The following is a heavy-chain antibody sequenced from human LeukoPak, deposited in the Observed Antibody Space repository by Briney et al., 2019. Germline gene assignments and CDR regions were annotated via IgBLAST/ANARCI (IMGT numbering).Heavy chain of an antibody. Sequence: GGSLRLSCAASGFTLSSYGMHWVRQAPGKGLEWVAVIWYDGSNKYYADSVKGRFSISRDNAKNSLYLQMNSLRAEDTAVYYCVKYSDSVVAAALLDAFDIWGQGTMVTVSS. CDR2: IWYDGSNK. D-gene: IGHD2-2*01. CDR3: VKYSDSVVAAALLDAFDI. CDR1: GFTLSSYG. V-gene: IGHV3-33*03. J-gene: IGHJ3*02.